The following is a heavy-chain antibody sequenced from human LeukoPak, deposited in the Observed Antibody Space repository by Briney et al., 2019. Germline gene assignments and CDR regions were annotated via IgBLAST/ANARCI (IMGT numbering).Heavy chain of an antibody. V-gene: IGHV1-18*01. Sequence: GASVKVSCKASGYSFTSYGISWVRQAPGQGLEWMGWISAYNGNTNYAQKLQGRVTMTTDTSTSTAYMELRSLRSDDTAVYYCARDYPRDVLRYFDWLGYGMDVWGQGTTVTVSS. D-gene: IGHD3-9*01. J-gene: IGHJ6*02. CDR1: GYSFTSYG. CDR2: ISAYNGNT. CDR3: ARDYPRDVLRYFDWLGYGMDV.